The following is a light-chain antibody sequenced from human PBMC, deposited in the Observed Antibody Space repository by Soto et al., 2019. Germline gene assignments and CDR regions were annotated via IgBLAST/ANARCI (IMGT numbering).Light chain of an antibody. CDR3: CSHAGSHVI. V-gene: IGLV2-23*02. CDR1: TSDVGTYKF. J-gene: IGLJ2*01. CDR2: EVS. Sequence: QSALTQPASVSGSPGQSITISCTGTTSDVGTYKFVSWYQQHPGIAPKLMIYEVSERPSGVSNRFSGSKSGNTASLTISGLQAEDEDDYYCCSHAGSHVIFGGGTKLNVL.